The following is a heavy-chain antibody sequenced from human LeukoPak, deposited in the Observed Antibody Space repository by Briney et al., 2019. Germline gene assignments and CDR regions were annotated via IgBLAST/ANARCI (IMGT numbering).Heavy chain of an antibody. Sequence: PGRSLRLSCAVSGFTFSSYGMHWVRQAPGKGLEWVAVIWYDGSNKYYADSVKGRFTISRDNSKNTLYLQMNSLRAEDTAVYYCARDNWGDGGYYRTLDYWGQGTLVTVSS. V-gene: IGHV3-33*01. CDR1: GFTFSSYG. D-gene: IGHD3-22*01. J-gene: IGHJ4*02. CDR2: IWYDGSNK. CDR3: ARDNWGDGGYYRTLDY.